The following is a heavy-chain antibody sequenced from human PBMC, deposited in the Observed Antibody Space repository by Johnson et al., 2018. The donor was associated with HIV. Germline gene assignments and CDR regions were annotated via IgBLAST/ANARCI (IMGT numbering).Heavy chain of an antibody. CDR2: INWNGGST. CDR3: ARSRPYEGVPAATGAFDI. J-gene: IGHJ3*02. D-gene: IGHD2-2*01. Sequence: VHLVESGGGVVRPGGSLRISCAASGFTFDDYGMSWVRQAPGKGLEWVSGINWNGGSTAYADSVRGRFTISRDNAKNSLYLQMNSLRAEDTALYYCARSRPYEGVPAATGAFDIWGQGTMVTVSS. V-gene: IGHV3-20*04. CDR1: GFTFDDYG.